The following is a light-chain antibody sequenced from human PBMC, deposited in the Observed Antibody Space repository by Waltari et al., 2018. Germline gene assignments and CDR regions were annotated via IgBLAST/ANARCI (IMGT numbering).Light chain of an antibody. CDR3: QQAASCPLT. J-gene: IGKJ4*01. Sequence: IQMTQSPSSVSASVGDRVTVPGRASLGINSWLAWYQQKPGRAPKLLIYGASSLQSGGPSRFSGSGSGTAFTLAISSLQPDYFATYYCQQAASCPLTFGGGTKVEIK. CDR2: GAS. CDR1: LGINSW. V-gene: IGKV1-12*01.